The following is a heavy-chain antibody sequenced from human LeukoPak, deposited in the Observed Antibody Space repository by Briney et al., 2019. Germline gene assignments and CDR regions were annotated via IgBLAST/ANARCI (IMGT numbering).Heavy chain of an antibody. CDR3: AKGRTIFGVDQYYFDY. Sequence: PGGSLRLSCAASGFTFSSYGMHWVRQAPGKGLEWVAFIRYDGSNKYYADSVKGRFTISRDNSKNTLYLQINSLRAEDTAVYYCAKGRTIFGVDQYYFDYWGQGTLVTVSS. CDR1: GFTFSSYG. D-gene: IGHD3-3*01. V-gene: IGHV3-30*02. CDR2: IRYDGSNK. J-gene: IGHJ4*02.